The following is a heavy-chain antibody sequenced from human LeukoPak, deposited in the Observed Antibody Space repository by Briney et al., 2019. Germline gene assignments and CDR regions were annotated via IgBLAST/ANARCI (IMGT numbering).Heavy chain of an antibody. Sequence: SETLSLTCTVSGGSISSYYWSWIRQPPGKGLEWIGYIYYSGSTNYNPSLKSRVTISVDTSKNQFSLKLSSVTAAGMAVYYYARETWDGDHTFAYCGQGTLVTVSS. J-gene: IGHJ4*02. V-gene: IGHV4-59*01. D-gene: IGHD2-21*02. CDR1: GGSISSYY. CDR2: IYYSGST. CDR3: ARETWDGDHTFAY.